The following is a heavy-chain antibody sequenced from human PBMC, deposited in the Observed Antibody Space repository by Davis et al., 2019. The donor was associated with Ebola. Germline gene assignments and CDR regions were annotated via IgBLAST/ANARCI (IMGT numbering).Heavy chain of an antibody. J-gene: IGHJ4*02. V-gene: IGHV1-46*01. CDR1: GYTFTGYY. Sequence: ASVKVSCKASGYTFTGYYMHWVRQAPGQGLEWMGIINPSGGSTSYAQKFQGRVTMTEDTSTDTAYMELSSLRSEDTAVYYCATDQASSGWYGGGYWGQGTLVTVSS. CDR2: INPSGGST. CDR3: ATDQASSGWYGGGY. D-gene: IGHD6-19*01.